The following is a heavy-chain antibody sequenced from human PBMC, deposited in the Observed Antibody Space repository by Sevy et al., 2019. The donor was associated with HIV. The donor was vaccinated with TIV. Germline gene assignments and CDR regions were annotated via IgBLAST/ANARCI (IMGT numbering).Heavy chain of an antibody. CDR2: ISSSSSYI. CDR3: VREGVGGYSYSLDC. V-gene: IGHV3-21*01. D-gene: IGHD5-18*01. CDR1: GFTFSSYS. J-gene: IGHJ4*02. Sequence: GGSLRLSCAASGFTFSSYSMNWVRQAPGKGLEWVSSISSSSSYIYYADSVKGRFTISRDNAKNSLYLQMNSLRAEDTAVYYCVREGVGGYSYSLDCWGQGTLVTVS.